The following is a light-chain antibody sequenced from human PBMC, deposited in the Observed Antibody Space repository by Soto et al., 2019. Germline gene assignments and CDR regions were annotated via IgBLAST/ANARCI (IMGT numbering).Light chain of an antibody. J-gene: IGKJ1*01. CDR1: QSVTSQ. V-gene: IGKV3-15*01. CDR3: HKYNTWRLA. Sequence: IVMTQSPATLSVSPGERATLSCRASQSVTSQLAWYQQKPGQPPRLLIYGASTRATGVPPRFSGSGSWTEFTLTISSLQSEDFSVYYCHKYNTWRLAFGQGTKVEVK. CDR2: GAS.